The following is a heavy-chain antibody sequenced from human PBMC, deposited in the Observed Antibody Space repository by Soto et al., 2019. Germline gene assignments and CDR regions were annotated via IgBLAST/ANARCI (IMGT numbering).Heavy chain of an antibody. V-gene: IGHV4-31*03. Sequence: SETLSLTCTVSGGSISSGGYYWSWIRQHPGKGLEWIGYTYYSGSTYYNPSLKSRVTISVDTSKNQFSLKLSSVTAADTAVYYCARDSPHYCSGGSCYSVIDYWGQGTLVTVSS. CDR2: TYYSGST. CDR1: GGSISSGGYY. D-gene: IGHD2-15*01. J-gene: IGHJ4*02. CDR3: ARDSPHYCSGGSCYSVIDY.